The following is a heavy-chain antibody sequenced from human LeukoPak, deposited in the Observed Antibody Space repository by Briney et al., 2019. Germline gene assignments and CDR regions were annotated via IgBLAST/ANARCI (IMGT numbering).Heavy chain of an antibody. V-gene: IGHV4-4*07. Sequence: SETLSLTCTVSGGSIGSYYWSWIRQPAGKGLEWIGRIYTSGSTNYNPSLKSRATMSVETSKNQFSLKLSSATAADTAVYCCPRDRIATVNNWFDPWGQGTLVTVSS. CDR2: IYTSGST. D-gene: IGHD4-17*01. CDR1: GGSIGSYY. CDR3: PRDRIATVNNWFDP. J-gene: IGHJ5*02.